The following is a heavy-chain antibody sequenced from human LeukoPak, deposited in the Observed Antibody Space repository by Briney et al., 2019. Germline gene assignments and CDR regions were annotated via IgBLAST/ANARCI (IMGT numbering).Heavy chain of an antibody. V-gene: IGHV3-43D*03. D-gene: IGHD3-10*01. CDR3: AKGGPRYYYYYMDV. CDR1: GFTFDDYA. J-gene: IGHJ6*03. Sequence: AGGSLRLSCAASGFTFDDYAMHWVRQAPGKCLEWVSLISWDGGSTYYADSVKGRFTISRDNSKNSLCLQMNSLRAEDTALYYCAKGGPRYYYYYMDVWGKGTTVTVSS. CDR2: ISWDGGST.